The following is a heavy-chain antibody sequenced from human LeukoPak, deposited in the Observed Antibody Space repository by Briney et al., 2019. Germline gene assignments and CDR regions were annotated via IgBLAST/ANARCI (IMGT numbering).Heavy chain of an antibody. V-gene: IGHV3-53*01. D-gene: IGHD1-1*01. Sequence: GGSLRLSCAASGFTVSAYYMSWVRQAPGKGLEWVSVLFGGGTIYYADSVNGRFTISRDNSKNTLYLQLNSLRAEDTAVYYCARGPRVATYYYFDDWGQGTLVTVSS. CDR1: GFTVSAYY. CDR2: LFGGGTI. J-gene: IGHJ4*02. CDR3: ARGPRVATYYYFDD.